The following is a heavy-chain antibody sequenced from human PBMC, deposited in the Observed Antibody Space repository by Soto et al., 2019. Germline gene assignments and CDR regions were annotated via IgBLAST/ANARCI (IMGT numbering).Heavy chain of an antibody. J-gene: IGHJ4*02. Sequence: QVQLVQSGAEVKKPGSSVKVSCKASGGTFSSYAISWLRQAPGQWLEWMGGIIPIFSTANYAQKFQGRVTITADESTSTAYMELSSLRSEDTAVYYCARATRWLQGQYYFDYWGQGTLVTVSS. CDR2: IIPIFSTA. D-gene: IGHD5-12*01. V-gene: IGHV1-69*01. CDR1: GGTFSSYA. CDR3: ARATRWLQGQYYFDY.